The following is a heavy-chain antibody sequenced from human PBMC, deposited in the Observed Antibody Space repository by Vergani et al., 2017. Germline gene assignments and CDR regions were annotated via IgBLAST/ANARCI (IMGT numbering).Heavy chain of an antibody. Sequence: QVQLQESGPGLVKPSQTLSLTCTVSGGSISSGSYYWSWIRQPAGKGLEWIGRIYTSGSTNYNPSLKSRVTISVDTSKNQFSLKLSSVTAADTAVDYCARDLKVGKQQLTYYYYYMDVWGKGTTVTVSS. CDR2: IYTSGST. CDR3: ARDLKVGKQQLTYYYYYMDV. D-gene: IGHD6-13*01. CDR1: GGSISSGSYY. J-gene: IGHJ6*03. V-gene: IGHV4-61*02.